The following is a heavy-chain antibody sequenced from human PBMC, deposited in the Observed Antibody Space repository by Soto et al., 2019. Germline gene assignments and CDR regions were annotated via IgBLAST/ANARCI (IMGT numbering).Heavy chain of an antibody. V-gene: IGHV3-33*01. D-gene: IGHD3-3*02. CDR1: GFSFSSHG. CDR2: LWAGGNIR. J-gene: IGHJ6*02. Sequence: QVQLVESGGNVVQPGRSLRLSCAASGFSFSSHGMHWVRQAPGKGLEWVAHLWAGGNIRYYAYSVKGRFTISSDHSKNTLYLQMDSRGAEDTAVYYCARDAQHLATYGMDVWGQGTTVTVSS. CDR3: ARDAQHLATYGMDV.